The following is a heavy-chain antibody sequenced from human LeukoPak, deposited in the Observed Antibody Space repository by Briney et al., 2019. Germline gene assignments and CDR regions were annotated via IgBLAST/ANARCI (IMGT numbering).Heavy chain of an antibody. D-gene: IGHD4-17*01. Sequence: PSETLSLTCAVYGGSFSGYYWSWIRQPPGKGLEWIGEINHSGRTNYNPSLKSRVTISADTSKNYFSLRLSSMTAADTAVYFCARGDGAHYFDYWGQGTLVTVSS. J-gene: IGHJ4*02. CDR2: INHSGRT. V-gene: IGHV4-34*01. CDR1: GGSFSGYY. CDR3: ARGDGAHYFDY.